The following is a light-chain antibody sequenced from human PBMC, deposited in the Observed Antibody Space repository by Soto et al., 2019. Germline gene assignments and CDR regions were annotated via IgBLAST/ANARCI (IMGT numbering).Light chain of an antibody. V-gene: IGKV3-20*01. CDR1: QSVTSNA. Sequence: EIVLTQSSATLSLSPGERATLSCRASQSVTSNALAWYQQKPGQAPRLLIYGVSRRAPGIPDRFSGDGSGTDFTLTISRLEPEDYAVYYCHQYDGSPITFGQGTRLEIK. J-gene: IGKJ5*01. CDR2: GVS. CDR3: HQYDGSPIT.